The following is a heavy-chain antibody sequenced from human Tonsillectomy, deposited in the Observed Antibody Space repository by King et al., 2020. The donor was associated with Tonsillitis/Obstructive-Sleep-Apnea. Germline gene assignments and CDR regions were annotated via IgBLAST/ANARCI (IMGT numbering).Heavy chain of an antibody. CDR1: GASVSYGSSY. CDR3: AREGATRDS. Sequence: VQLQESGPGLVKPSETLSLTCIVSGASVSYGSSYWSWFRQPPGKGLEWIGHVYYSARTNYNPSLKSRVTISVDTSINQLSLRLTSVTAADTAVYFCAREGATRDSWGQGTLVTVSS. J-gene: IGHJ5*01. D-gene: IGHD1-26*01. V-gene: IGHV4-61*01. CDR2: VYYSART.